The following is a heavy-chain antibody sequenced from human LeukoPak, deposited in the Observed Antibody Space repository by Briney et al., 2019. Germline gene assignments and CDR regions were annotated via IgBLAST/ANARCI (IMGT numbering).Heavy chain of an antibody. V-gene: IGHV3-23*01. J-gene: IGHJ4*02. Sequence: GGSLRLSCAASGLTFSRYSMNWVRQAPGKGLEWVSAISGSGGSTYYADSVKGRFTISRDNSKNTLYLQMNSLRAEDTAVYYCAKACMFPGSCYEDYWGQGTLVTVSS. CDR1: GLTFSRYS. CDR2: ISGSGGST. D-gene: IGHD2-15*01. CDR3: AKACMFPGSCYEDY.